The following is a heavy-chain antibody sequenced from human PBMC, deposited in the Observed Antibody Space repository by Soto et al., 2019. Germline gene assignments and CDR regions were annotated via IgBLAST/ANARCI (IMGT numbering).Heavy chain of an antibody. V-gene: IGHV4-34*01. CDR3: VRNSLHIGAADRFES. CDR1: GGSFSGYY. J-gene: IGHJ4*02. Sequence: SETLSLTCAVYGGSFSGYYWSWIRQPPGKGLEWIGEINHSGSTNYNPSLKSRVTISVDTSKKQVSLRLSSVTVADAAIYYCVRNSLHIGAADRFESWGQGTVVTVAS. D-gene: IGHD6-25*01. CDR2: INHSGST.